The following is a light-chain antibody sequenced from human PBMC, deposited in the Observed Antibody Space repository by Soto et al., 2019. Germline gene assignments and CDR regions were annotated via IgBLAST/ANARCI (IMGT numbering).Light chain of an antibody. CDR2: LNT. J-gene: IGLJ3*02. CDR1: SSNIGAYYD. Sequence: QSVLTQPPSVSGAPGQSVTISCTGTSSNIGAYYDVQWYQQFPRVAPKLLIYLNTNRPSGIPDRFSASKSGSSASLVGTGLQPEDEAVYYCQAYDTTLSGWVFGGGTKVTVL. V-gene: IGLV1-40*01. CDR3: QAYDTTLSGWV.